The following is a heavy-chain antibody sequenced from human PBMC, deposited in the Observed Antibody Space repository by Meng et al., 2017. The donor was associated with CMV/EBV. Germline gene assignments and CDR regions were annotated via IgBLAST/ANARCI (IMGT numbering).Heavy chain of an antibody. CDR1: GFVFSRYG. CDR2: IRNDGSNK. CDR3: AKDRGYYDSSGYNPMGDYYGMDV. D-gene: IGHD3-22*01. Sequence: GGSLRLSCAASGFVFSRYGMHWVRQAPGNGLEWVAFIRNDGSNKYYADSVKGRFTISRDDSKNTLYLQMNSLRAEDTAVYYCAKDRGYYDSSGYNPMGDYYGMDVWGQGTTVTVSS. V-gene: IGHV3-30*02. J-gene: IGHJ6*02.